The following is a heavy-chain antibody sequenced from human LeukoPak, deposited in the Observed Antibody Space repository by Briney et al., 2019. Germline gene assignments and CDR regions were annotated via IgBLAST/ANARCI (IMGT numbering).Heavy chain of an antibody. D-gene: IGHD3-3*01. CDR2: ISGRSGHT. J-gene: IGHJ4*02. V-gene: IGHV3-23*01. CDR1: LLTFSNYA. Sequence: GGALRVSCVPSLLTFSNYALSWVRQAPRKGLEWVSAISGRSGHTYYADSVKGRFTISRDNSKNTLYLQMNSLRAEETGVYYCAKVGFSEMEWLLYSDHWGQGTLVTVSS. CDR3: AKVGFSEMEWLLYSDH.